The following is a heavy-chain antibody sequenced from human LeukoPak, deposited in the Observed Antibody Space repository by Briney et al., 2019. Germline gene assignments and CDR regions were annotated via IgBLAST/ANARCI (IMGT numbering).Heavy chain of an antibody. CDR1: GYTFTSYG. D-gene: IGHD2-2*01. CDR2: ISAYNGNT. V-gene: IGHV1-18*01. J-gene: IGHJ1*01. Sequence: ASVKVSCKASGYTFTSYGVSWVRQAPGQGLEWMGWISAYNGNTNYAQKLQGRVTMTTGTSTSTAYMELRSLRSDDTAVYYCASCSSTSCYYKYFQHWGQGTLVTVSS. CDR3: ASCSSTSCYYKYFQH.